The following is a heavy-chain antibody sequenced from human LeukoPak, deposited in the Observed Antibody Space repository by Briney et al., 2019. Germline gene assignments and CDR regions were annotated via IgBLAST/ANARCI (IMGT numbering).Heavy chain of an antibody. CDR2: VSYSGRT. Sequence: MPSETLSLTCTASGGSITNYYWNWIRQPPGKDLEWIGCVSYSGRTHYSSALKSRVTISVDTSKNQFSLNLRSVTAADTAVYYCARPGRQDAYNGHYWYFDLWGRGTLVTVSS. D-gene: IGHD5-24*01. CDR3: ARPGRQDAYNGHYWYFDL. V-gene: IGHV4-59*01. CDR1: GGSITNYY. J-gene: IGHJ2*01.